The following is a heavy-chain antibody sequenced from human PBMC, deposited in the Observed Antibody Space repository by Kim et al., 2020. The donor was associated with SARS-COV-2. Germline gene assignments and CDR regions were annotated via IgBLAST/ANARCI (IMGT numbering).Heavy chain of an antibody. J-gene: IGHJ4*02. CDR1: GFSFTNYA. CDR2: ISGSGGDT. D-gene: IGHD3-10*01. V-gene: IGHV3-23*01. Sequence: GGSLRLSCVGSGFSFTNYAMSWVRQAPGKGLEWVSRISGSGGDTFYADSVKGRFTISRDNSKNTLYLQMNSLRVEDTAVYYCTRFKWFGEEGFWGQGTLVIVSS. CDR3: TRFKWFGEEGF.